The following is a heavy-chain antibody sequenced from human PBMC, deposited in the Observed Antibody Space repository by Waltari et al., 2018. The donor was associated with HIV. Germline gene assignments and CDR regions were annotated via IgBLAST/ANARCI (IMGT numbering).Heavy chain of an antibody. CDR3: ARVHYDSSGANWVDP. CDR2: ISAYNGNT. D-gene: IGHD3-22*01. Sequence: QVQLVQSGAEVKKPGASVKVSCKASGYTFTSYGISWVRQAPGQGLEWMGWISAYNGNTNDGQKVQGRVTMTTDTATSTAYRELRGLRCDDTAGYYCARVHYDSSGANWVDPWGQGTLVTVSS. V-gene: IGHV1-18*01. J-gene: IGHJ5*02. CDR1: GYTFTSYG.